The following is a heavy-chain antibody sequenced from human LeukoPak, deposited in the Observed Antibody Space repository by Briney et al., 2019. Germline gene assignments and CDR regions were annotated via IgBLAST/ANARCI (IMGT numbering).Heavy chain of an antibody. Sequence: GGSLRLSCAASGFTFSSYGMHWVRQAPGKGLEWVAFIRYDGSNKYHADSVKGRFTISRDNSKNTLYLQMNSLRAEDTAVYYCAKDRLRYCGGDCYSAFDYWGQGTLVTVSS. J-gene: IGHJ4*02. CDR1: GFTFSSYG. D-gene: IGHD2-21*02. CDR3: AKDRLRYCGGDCYSAFDY. CDR2: IRYDGSNK. V-gene: IGHV3-30*02.